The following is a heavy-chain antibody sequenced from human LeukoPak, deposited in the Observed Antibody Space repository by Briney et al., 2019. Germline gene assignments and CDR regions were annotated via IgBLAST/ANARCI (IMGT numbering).Heavy chain of an antibody. D-gene: IGHD6-19*01. CDR1: GYTFTGYY. J-gene: IGHJ6*02. CDR2: INPNSGGT. V-gene: IGHV1-2*02. Sequence: ASVKVSCKASGYTFTGYYMHWVRQAPGQGLEWMGWINPNSGGTNYAQKFQGRVTMTRDTSISTAYMELRRLRSDDTDVYYCARGETVAGIYYYYGMDVWGQGTTVPVS. CDR3: ARGETVAGIYYYYGMDV.